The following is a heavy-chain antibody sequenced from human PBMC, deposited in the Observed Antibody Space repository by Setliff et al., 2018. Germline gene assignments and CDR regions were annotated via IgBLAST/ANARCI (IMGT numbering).Heavy chain of an antibody. Sequence: SETLSLTCTVSGGSISSSSYYWGWIRQPPGKGLEWIGSIYYSGGTYYNPSLKSRVTISVDTSKNQFSLKLSSVTAADTAVYYCARDSAYSSSWYSYYYGMDVWGQGTTVTVSS. CDR2: IYYSGGT. CDR3: ARDSAYSSSWYSYYYGMDV. J-gene: IGHJ6*02. D-gene: IGHD6-13*01. V-gene: IGHV4-39*07. CDR1: GGSISSSSYY.